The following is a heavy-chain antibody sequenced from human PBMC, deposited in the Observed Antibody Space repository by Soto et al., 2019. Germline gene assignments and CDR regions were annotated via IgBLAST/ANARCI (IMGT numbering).Heavy chain of an antibody. CDR1: GDSVSSNSAA. CDR2: TYYRSKWYN. V-gene: IGHV6-1*01. D-gene: IGHD3-22*01. Sequence: SQTLSLTCAISGDSVSSNSAAWNRIRQSPSRGLEWLGRTYYRSKWYNDYAVSVKSRITINPDTSKNQFSLQLNSVTPEDTAVYYCAREYYYDSSGYYYSSPRLDYWGQGTLVTVSS. J-gene: IGHJ4*02. CDR3: AREYYYDSSGYYYSSPRLDY.